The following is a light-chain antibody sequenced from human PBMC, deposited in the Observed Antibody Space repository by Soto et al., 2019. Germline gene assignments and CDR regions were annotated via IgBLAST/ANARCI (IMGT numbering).Light chain of an antibody. CDR2: GVS. J-gene: IGLJ3*02. CDR1: SSDVGGYDY. V-gene: IGLV2-14*03. CDR3: SSYTNSITHV. Sequence: QSALTQPASVSGSPGQSITISCNGTSSDVGGYDYVSWYQQHPGKAPKLMIYGVSNRPSGVSNRFSGSKSGNTASLTISGLQAEDEADYYCSSYTNSITHVFGGGTKLTVL.